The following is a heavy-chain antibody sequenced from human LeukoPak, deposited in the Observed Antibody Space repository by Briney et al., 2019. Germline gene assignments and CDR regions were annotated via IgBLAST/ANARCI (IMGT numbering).Heavy chain of an antibody. D-gene: IGHD4-17*01. V-gene: IGHV1-58*02. J-gene: IGHJ6*03. Sequence: SVKVSCKTSGSTFTSSAMQWVRQARGQRLEWLGWIVVGSGSTNYAQKFQERVTITRDMSTRTVYMELSNLRSEDTAVYYCAAATGYYYYYMDVWGKGTTVTISS. CDR1: GSTFTSSA. CDR2: IVVGSGST. CDR3: AAATGYYYYYMDV.